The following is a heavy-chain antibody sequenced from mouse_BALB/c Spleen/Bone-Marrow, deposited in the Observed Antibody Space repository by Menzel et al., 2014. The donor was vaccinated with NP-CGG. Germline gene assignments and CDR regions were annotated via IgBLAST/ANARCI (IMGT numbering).Heavy chain of an antibody. D-gene: IGHD2-3*01. V-gene: IGHV4-1*02. J-gene: IGHJ1*01. Sequence: EVKLVESGGGLVQPGGSLKLSCAASGFDFSRYWMSWVRQAPGKGLEWIGEINPESSTINYTPSLKDKFIISRDNAKNTLYLQMSRVRSEDTAVYYCARLGYCGIMAVWGPGTTVTVSS. CDR2: INPESSTI. CDR3: ARLGYCGIMAV. CDR1: GFDFSRYW.